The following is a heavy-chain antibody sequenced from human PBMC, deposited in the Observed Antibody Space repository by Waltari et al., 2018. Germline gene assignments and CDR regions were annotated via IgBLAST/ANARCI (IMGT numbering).Heavy chain of an antibody. J-gene: IGHJ3*02. V-gene: IGHV4-30-2*01. CDR2: LYHSGRT. CDR3: AREDSSGSFDAFDI. D-gene: IGHD3-22*01. CDR1: GGSISSGGYS. Sequence: QLQLQESGSGLVKPSQTLSLTCAVSGGSISSGGYSWSWIRQPPGKGLEWIGYLYHSGRTYYNPSLKSRVTISVDRSKNQFSLKLSSVTAADTAVYYCAREDSSGSFDAFDIWGQGTMVTVSS.